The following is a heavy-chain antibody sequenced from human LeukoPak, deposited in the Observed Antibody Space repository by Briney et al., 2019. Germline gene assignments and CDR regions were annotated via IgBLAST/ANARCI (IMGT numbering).Heavy chain of an antibody. CDR3: AREGGGSSSGEFDY. CDR2: IYTSGST. J-gene: IGHJ4*02. Sequence: PSETLSLTCTVSGGSISSGSYYWSWIRQPAGKGLEWIGRIYTSGSTNYNPSLKSRVTISVDTSKNQFSLKLSSVTAADTAVYYCAREGGGSSSGEFDYWGQGTLVTASS. CDR1: GGSISSGSYY. V-gene: IGHV4-61*02. D-gene: IGHD6-6*01.